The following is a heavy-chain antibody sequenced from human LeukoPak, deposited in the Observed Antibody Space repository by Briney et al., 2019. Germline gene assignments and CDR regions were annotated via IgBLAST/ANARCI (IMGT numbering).Heavy chain of an antibody. CDR3: ARDLIRFLEWLLIYYYYYMDV. V-gene: IGHV1-2*02. CDR1: GYTFTGYY. J-gene: IGHJ6*03. D-gene: IGHD3-3*01. Sequence: ASVKVPCKASGYTFTGYYMHWVRQAPGQGLEWMGWINPNSGGTNYAQKFQGRVTMTRDTSISTAYMELSRLRSDDTAVYYCARDLIRFLEWLLIYYYYYMDVWGKGTTVTVSS. CDR2: INPNSGGT.